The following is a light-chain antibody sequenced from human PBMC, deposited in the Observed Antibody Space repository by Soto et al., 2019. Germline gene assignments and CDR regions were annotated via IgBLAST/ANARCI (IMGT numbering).Light chain of an antibody. V-gene: IGKV3-15*01. CDR1: QSVRDN. J-gene: IGKJ2*01. CDR2: RAS. CDR3: QHYNFWPHT. Sequence: EILLTQSPATLAVSPGEGATLSCRASQSVRDNLAWYQQKPGQAPRLLIYRASTRATGVPARFSGSGSGTEFTLTISSLQSEDVSVYFCQHYNFWPHTFGQVTKVDIK.